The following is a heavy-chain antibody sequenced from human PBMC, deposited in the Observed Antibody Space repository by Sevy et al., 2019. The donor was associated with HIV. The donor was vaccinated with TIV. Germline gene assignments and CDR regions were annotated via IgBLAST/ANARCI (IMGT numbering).Heavy chain of an antibody. J-gene: IGHJ5*02. CDR1: GFTFEDYA. V-gene: IGHV3-9*01. CDR3: AKDNRRHTYDFNCFDT. CDR2: INWNSASI. Sequence: GGSLRLSCAASGFTFEDYAMNWVRQGPGKGLEWVAGINWNSASIGYADSVKGRFTISRGNARKSLNLQMRSLRVEDTALYYCAKDNRRHTYDFNCFDTWGRGTLVTVSS. D-gene: IGHD3-16*01.